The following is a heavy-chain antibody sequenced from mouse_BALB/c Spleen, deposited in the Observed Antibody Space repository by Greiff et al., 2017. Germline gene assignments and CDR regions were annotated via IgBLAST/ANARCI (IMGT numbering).Heavy chain of an antibody. D-gene: IGHD1-2*01. CDR3: ARHAITTATADY. Sequence: EVQVVESGGDLVKPGGSLKLSCAASGFTFSSYGMSWVRQTPDKRLEWVATISSGGSYTYYPDSVKGRFTISRDNAKNTLYLQMSSLKSEDTAMYYCARHAITTATADYWGQGTTLTVSS. V-gene: IGHV5-6*01. J-gene: IGHJ2*01. CDR2: ISSGGSYT. CDR1: GFTFSSYG.